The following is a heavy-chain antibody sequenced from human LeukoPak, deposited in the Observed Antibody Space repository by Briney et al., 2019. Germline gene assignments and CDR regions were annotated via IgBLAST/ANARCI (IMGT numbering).Heavy chain of an antibody. CDR3: ARAPGIAELYFDY. V-gene: IGHV3-23*01. CDR2: ISGSGGST. Sequence: GGSLRLSCAASGFTFSSYAMSWVRQAPGKGLEWVSAISGSGGSTYYADSVKGRFTISRDNSKNTLYLQMNSLRAEDTAVYYCARAPGIAELYFDYWGQGTLVTVSS. D-gene: IGHD6-13*01. J-gene: IGHJ4*02. CDR1: GFTFSSYA.